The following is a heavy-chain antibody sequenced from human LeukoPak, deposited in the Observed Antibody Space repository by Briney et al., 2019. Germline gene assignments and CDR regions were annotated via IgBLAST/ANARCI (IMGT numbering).Heavy chain of an antibody. D-gene: IGHD3-10*01. CDR1: GFTVSSNY. CDR3: ARDRWFESNYHYYGMDV. CDR2: IYSGGST. J-gene: IGHJ6*02. V-gene: IGHV3-66*01. Sequence: GGSLRLSCAASGFTVSSNYMSWVRQAPGKGLEWVSVIYSGGSTYYADSVRGRFTISRDNSKNTLYLQMNSLRAEDTAVYYCARDRWFESNYHYYGMDVWGQGTTVTVSS.